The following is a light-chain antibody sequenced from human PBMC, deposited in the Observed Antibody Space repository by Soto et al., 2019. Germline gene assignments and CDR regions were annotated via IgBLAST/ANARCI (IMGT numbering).Light chain of an antibody. V-gene: IGKV3-20*01. CDR2: GAS. J-gene: IGKJ5*01. CDR1: QSISSSF. CDR3: QQYGSSPIT. Sequence: EIVLTQSPGILSLSPGERASLSCGASQSISSSFLAWYQQKPGQAPRLIIYGASSRATGIPDRFSGTGSETDFTLTIRRLEPEDAAVYYCQQYGSSPITLGQGTRLEIK.